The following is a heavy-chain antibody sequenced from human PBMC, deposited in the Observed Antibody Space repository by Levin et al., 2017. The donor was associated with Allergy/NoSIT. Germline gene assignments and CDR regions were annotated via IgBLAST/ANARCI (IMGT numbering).Heavy chain of an antibody. J-gene: IGHJ5*02. CDR2: ISGNGAST. Sequence: PGGSLRLSCTASGFTFNTYAMNWVRQAPGKGLEWVSVISGNGASTYYADSVKGRFTISRDNSMNTLYLQMNSLRAEDTAVYYCAKDRHSGYDQFDNLGQGTLVTVSS. CDR1: GFTFNTYA. V-gene: IGHV3-23*01. CDR3: AKDRHSGYDQFDN. D-gene: IGHD5-12*01.